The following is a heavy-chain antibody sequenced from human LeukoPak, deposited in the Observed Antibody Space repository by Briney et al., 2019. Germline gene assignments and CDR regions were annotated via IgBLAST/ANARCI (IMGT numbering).Heavy chain of an antibody. CDR2: INHSGST. CDR3: ARLGIAAAGPGGDY. D-gene: IGHD6-13*01. Sequence: SETLSLTCAVYGGSFSGYYWSWIRQPPGKGLEWIGEINHSGSTNYNPSLKSRVTISVDTSKNQFSLKLSSVTAADTAVYYCARLGIAAAGPGGDYWGQGTLVTVSS. CDR1: GGSFSGYY. V-gene: IGHV4-34*01. J-gene: IGHJ4*02.